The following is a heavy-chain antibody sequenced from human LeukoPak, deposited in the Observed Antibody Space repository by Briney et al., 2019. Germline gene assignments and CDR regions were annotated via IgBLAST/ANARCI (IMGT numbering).Heavy chain of an antibody. J-gene: IGHJ5*02. CDR1: GFTFDDYA. D-gene: IGHD3-3*01. CDR3: AKDGRFLEWLPLGRFDP. Sequence: PGGSLRLSCAASGFTFDDYAMHWVRQAPGEGLEWVFLISGDGGSTYYADSVKGRFTISRDNSKNSLYLQMNSLRTEDTALYYCAKDGRFLEWLPLGRFDPWGQGTLVTVSS. V-gene: IGHV3-43*02. CDR2: ISGDGGST.